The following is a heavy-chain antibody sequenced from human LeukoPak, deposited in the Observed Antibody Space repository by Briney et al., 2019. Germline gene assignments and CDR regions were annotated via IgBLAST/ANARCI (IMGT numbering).Heavy chain of an antibody. CDR3: ARQFYGSSGYYPYFDS. J-gene: IGHJ4*02. D-gene: IGHD3-22*01. CDR1: GYIFTNYW. V-gene: IGHV5-51*01. Sequence: GESLKISCKGSGYIFTNYWIGWVRQMPGKGLEWMGIIYPGDSDSRYSPSFQGQVTISAEKSINTPYLQLSSLKASDTAMYYCARQFYGSSGYYPYFDSWGQGTLVTVSS. CDR2: IYPGDSDS.